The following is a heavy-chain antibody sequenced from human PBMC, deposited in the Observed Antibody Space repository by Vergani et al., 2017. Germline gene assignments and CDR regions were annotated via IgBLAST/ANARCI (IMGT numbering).Heavy chain of an antibody. J-gene: IGHJ6*02. Sequence: QVQLVESGGGVVQPGRSLRLSCAASGFTFSSYGMHWVRQAPGKGLEWVAVISYDGSNKYYADSVKGRFTISRDNSKNTLYLQMNSLRAEDTAVYYCAKGAWFGELLSHYYYGMDVWGQVTTVTVSS. CDR3: AKGAWFGELLSHYYYGMDV. CDR2: ISYDGSNK. D-gene: IGHD3-10*01. V-gene: IGHV3-30*18. CDR1: GFTFSSYG.